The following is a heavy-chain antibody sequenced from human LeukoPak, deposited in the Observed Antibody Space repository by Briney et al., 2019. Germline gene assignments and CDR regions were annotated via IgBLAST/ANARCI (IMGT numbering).Heavy chain of an antibody. CDR1: GYTFTSYG. D-gene: IGHD3-9*01. Sequence: ASVKVSCKASGYTFTSYGITWVRQAPGQGLEWMGWISGYNGNTNYAQKLQGRVTMTTDTSTSTAYMELRSLRSDDTAVYYCARAFKYYDILTGARYYYYGMDVRGQGTTVTVSS. J-gene: IGHJ6*02. CDR2: ISGYNGNT. CDR3: ARAFKYYDILTGARYYYYGMDV. V-gene: IGHV1-18*01.